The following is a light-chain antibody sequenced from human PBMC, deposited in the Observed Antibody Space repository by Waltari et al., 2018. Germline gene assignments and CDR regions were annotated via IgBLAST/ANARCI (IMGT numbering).Light chain of an antibody. J-gene: IGLJ2*01. V-gene: IGLV2-14*03. CDR3: SSYPSSSTVV. CDR2: DVY. Sequence: QQHPGNAPRLMIYDVYNGPSGISNSFSGSKSGNTASLTISGRRAEDEGDHSYSSYPSSSTVVFGGGTKLTVL.